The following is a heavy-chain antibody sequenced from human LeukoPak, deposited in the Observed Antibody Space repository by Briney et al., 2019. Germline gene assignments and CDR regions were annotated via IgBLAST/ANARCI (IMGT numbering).Heavy chain of an antibody. CDR2: ISAYNGVT. CDR3: ARMSYGSGTNWFDP. J-gene: IGHJ5*02. D-gene: IGHD3-10*01. CDR1: GYTLTSYG. Sequence: ASVKVSCKASGYTLTSYGISWVRQAPGQGLEWMGWISAYNGVTNYAQKLQGSVTMTTDTSTSTAYMELRSLRSDDTAVYYCARMSYGSGTNWFDPWGQGTLVTVSS. V-gene: IGHV1-18*01.